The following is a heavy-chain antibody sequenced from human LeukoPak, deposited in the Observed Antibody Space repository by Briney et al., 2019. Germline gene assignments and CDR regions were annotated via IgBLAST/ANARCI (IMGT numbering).Heavy chain of an antibody. CDR1: GFTFSKNG. Sequence: PGGSLRLSCAASGFTFSKNGMHWVRQAPGKGLEWVAVIYYDGSNKFSTDSVKGRFTISRDNSKNALYLQMDSLRVEDTAVYYCARDREYGSGAMDVWGQGTTVTVSS. D-gene: IGHD3-10*01. V-gene: IGHV3-33*01. CDR3: ARDREYGSGAMDV. CDR2: IYYDGSNK. J-gene: IGHJ6*02.